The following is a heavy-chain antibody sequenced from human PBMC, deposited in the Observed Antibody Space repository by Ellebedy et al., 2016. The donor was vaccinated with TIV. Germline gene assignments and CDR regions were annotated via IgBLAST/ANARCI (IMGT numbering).Heavy chain of an antibody. CDR3: ARDLLNARTYYFDY. J-gene: IGHJ4*02. V-gene: IGHV3-21*01. Sequence: GESLKISXAASGFTFSSYSMNWVRQAPGKGLEWVSSISSSSSYIYYADSVKGRFTISRDNAKNSLYLQMNSLRAEDTAVYYCARDLLNARTYYFDYWGQGTLVTVSS. CDR2: ISSSSSYI. CDR1: GFTFSSYS.